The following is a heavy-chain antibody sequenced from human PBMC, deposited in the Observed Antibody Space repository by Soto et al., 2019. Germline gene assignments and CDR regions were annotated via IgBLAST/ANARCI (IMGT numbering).Heavy chain of an antibody. V-gene: IGHV1-3*01. D-gene: IGHD2-21*01. CDR3: ARALAHGIPDY. CDR2: INAGNGNT. CDR1: GYTFTSYA. J-gene: IGHJ4*02. Sequence: QVQLVQSGAEVKKPGASVKVSCKAFGYTFTSYAIHWVRQAPGQRLEWMGWINAGNGNTKYSQKFQGRVTITRDTSASTAYMELTSLRSDDTAVYYCARALAHGIPDYWGQGALVTVSS.